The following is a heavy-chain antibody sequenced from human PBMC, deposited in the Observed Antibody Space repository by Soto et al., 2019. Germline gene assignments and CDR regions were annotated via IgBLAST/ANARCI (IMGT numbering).Heavy chain of an antibody. D-gene: IGHD2-2*01. V-gene: IGHV1-8*01. Sequence: GASVKVSCKASGYTFTSYDINWVRQATGQGLEWMGWMNPNSGNTGYAQKFQGRVTMTRNTSISTAYMELSSLRSEDTAVYYCARGSCSSTSCYAGRKSSNWFDPWGQGTLVTVSS. CDR1: GYTFTSYD. CDR2: MNPNSGNT. J-gene: IGHJ5*02. CDR3: ARGSCSSTSCYAGRKSSNWFDP.